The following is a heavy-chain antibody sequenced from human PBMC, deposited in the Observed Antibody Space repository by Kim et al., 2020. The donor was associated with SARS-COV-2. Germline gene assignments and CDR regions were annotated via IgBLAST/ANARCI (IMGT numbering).Heavy chain of an antibody. D-gene: IGHD3-10*01. CDR1: GYSISSGYY. CDR2: IYHSGST. J-gene: IGHJ4*02. CDR3: ARDSPQGFGEPWGVDY. Sequence: SETLSLTCTVSGYSISSGYYWGWIRQPPGKGLEWIGSIYHSGSTYYNPSLKSRVTISVDTSKNQFSLKLSSVTTADTAVYYCARDSPQGFGEPWGVDYWGQGTLVTVSS. V-gene: IGHV4-38-2*02.